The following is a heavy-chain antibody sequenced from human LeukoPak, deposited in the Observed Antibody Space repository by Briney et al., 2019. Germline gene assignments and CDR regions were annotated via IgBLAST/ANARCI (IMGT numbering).Heavy chain of an antibody. J-gene: IGHJ4*02. D-gene: IGHD3-16*01. Sequence: GALVKVPCKVSGYTLTELSMHWVRQAPGKGLEWMGGFDPEDGETIYAQKFQGRVTMTEDTSTDTAYMELSSLRSEDTAVYYCATKKRGSYLDYWGQGTLVTISS. CDR2: FDPEDGET. V-gene: IGHV1-24*01. CDR3: ATKKRGSYLDY. CDR1: GYTLTELS.